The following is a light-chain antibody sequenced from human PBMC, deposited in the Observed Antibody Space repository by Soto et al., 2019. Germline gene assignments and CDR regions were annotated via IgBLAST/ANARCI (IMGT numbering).Light chain of an antibody. J-gene: IGKJ4*01. CDR3: QEYSTSRQVT. V-gene: IGKV3-20*01. CDR2: DAS. Sequence: ESVLTQSPGTLSVSPGETVTLSCRASQSVSANYLAWYQQKPGQAPRLLIYDASSRATGTPDRFSGSGSGTDFTLTIRRLEPEDFAIYYCQEYSTSRQVTFGGGTKA. CDR1: QSVSANY.